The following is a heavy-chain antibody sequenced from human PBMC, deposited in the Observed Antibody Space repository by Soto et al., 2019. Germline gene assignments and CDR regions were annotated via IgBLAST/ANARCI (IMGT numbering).Heavy chain of an antibody. V-gene: IGHV3-33*01. CDR1: GLTFSSYG. CDR2: IWYDGSNK. CDR3: ARSGGLGRWYYYGMDV. Sequence: GGSLRLSCAASGLTFSSYGMHWVRQAPGKGLEWVAVIWYDGSNKYYADSVKGRFTISRDNSKNTLYLQMNSLRAEDTAVYYCARSGGLGRWYYYGMDVWGQGTTVTVSS. D-gene: IGHD1-26*01. J-gene: IGHJ6*02.